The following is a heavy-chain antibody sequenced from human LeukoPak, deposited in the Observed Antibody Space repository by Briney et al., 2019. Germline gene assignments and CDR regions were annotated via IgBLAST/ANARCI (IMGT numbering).Heavy chain of an antibody. D-gene: IGHD6-6*01. J-gene: IGHJ6*02. CDR2: INPNSGGT. V-gene: IGHV1-2*02. CDR1: GYTFTGYY. CDR3: ASEYSSSPEMSYYYYYYGMDV. Sequence: ASVKVSCKASGYTFTGYYMHWVRQAPGQGLEWMGWINPNSGGTNYAQKFQGRVTMTRDTSISTAYMELSSLRSEDTAVYYCASEYSSSPEMSYYYYYYGMDVWGQGTTVTVSS.